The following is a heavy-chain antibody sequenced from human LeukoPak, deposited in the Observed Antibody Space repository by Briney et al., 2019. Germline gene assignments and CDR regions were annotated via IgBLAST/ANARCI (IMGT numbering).Heavy chain of an antibody. D-gene: IGHD1-14*01. Sequence: GGSLRLSCAASGFIVSNNFMSWVRQAPGKGLERVSVIYTGGSTYSADSVRGRFTISRDNSKNTLYLQMNSLRAEDTAVYHCAKAWGEANRNALNIWGQGTMVTVSS. CDR2: IYTGGST. CDR3: AKAWGEANRNALNI. V-gene: IGHV3-53*01. CDR1: GFIVSNNF. J-gene: IGHJ3*02.